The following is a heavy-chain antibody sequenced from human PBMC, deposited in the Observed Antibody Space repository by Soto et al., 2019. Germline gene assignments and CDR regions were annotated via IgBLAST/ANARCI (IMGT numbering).Heavy chain of an antibody. J-gene: IGHJ4*02. V-gene: IGHV3-30*18. CDR1: GFTFSSYG. Sequence: GGSLRLSCAASGFTFSSYGMHWVRQAPGKGLEWVAVISYDGSNKYYADSVKGRFTISRDNSKNTLYLQMNSLRAEDTAVYYCAKDSSTLWILTGPFDYWGQGTLVTVSS. D-gene: IGHD3-9*01. CDR2: ISYDGSNK. CDR3: AKDSSTLWILTGPFDY.